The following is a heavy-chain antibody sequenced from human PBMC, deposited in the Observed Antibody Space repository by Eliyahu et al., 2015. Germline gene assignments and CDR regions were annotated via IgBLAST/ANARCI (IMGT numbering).Heavy chain of an antibody. J-gene: IGHJ5*02. Sequence: EVQLVESGGGLVQPGGSLXLSXAASGXXFSTYWMXWVRQVPGKGLERVGNINQDGTEKYYPDSVKGRFTISRDNAKNSLYLQMNSLSAEDTAVYFCARDLIGVRAAFDPWGQGTLVTVSS. CDR2: INQDGTEK. D-gene: IGHD2-15*01. CDR1: GXXFSTYW. CDR3: ARDLIGVRAAFDP. V-gene: IGHV3-7*04.